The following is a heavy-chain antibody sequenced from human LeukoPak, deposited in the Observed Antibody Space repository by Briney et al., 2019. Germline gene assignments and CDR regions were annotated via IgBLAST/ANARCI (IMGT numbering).Heavy chain of an antibody. D-gene: IGHD1-1*01. Sequence: PGRSLRLSCAVSGFIFSDYGFHWVRQAPGKGLEWEAVTRFDGSIKQYADSVKGRFTISRDDSKNTLYLQMNFLKSEDTAVYYCARWGGTRQYYFDYWGQGTLVTVSS. CDR3: ARWGGTRQYYFDY. CDR2: TRFDGSIK. J-gene: IGHJ4*02. V-gene: IGHV3-33*01. CDR1: GFIFSDYG.